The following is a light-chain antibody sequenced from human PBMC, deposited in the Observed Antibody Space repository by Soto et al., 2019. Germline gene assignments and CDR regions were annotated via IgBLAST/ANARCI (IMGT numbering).Light chain of an antibody. J-gene: IGKJ4*01. CDR3: LQVNSFPLS. Sequence: IQMTQSASSLSASVEDRVIITCRASQSISNHLNWYQQKPGKAPKLLIFAASSLQSGVPSRFSGSRSGPDFTLTISSLQPEDFATYYCLQVNSFPLSFGGGTKVDIK. CDR1: QSISNH. V-gene: IGKV1-39*01. CDR2: AAS.